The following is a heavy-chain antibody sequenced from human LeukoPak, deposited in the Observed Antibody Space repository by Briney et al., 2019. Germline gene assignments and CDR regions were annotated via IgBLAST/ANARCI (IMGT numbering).Heavy chain of an antibody. CDR3: ASSSLGRHDY. J-gene: IGHJ4*02. Sequence: SQTLSLTCTVSGGSISSGGYYWSWIRQHPGKGLEWIGYIYYSGSTYYNPSLKRRVIISVDTSNNQFSLKLRSVTAADTAVYYCASSSLGRHDYWGQGTLVTVSS. V-gene: IGHV4-31*03. CDR1: GGSISSGGYY. D-gene: IGHD1-26*01. CDR2: IYYSGST.